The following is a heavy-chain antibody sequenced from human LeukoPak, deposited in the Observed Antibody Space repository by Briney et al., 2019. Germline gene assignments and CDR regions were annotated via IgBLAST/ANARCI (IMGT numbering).Heavy chain of an antibody. J-gene: IGHJ6*03. CDR2: ISYDGSNK. CDR1: GFTFSTYG. Sequence: GGSLRLSCVASGFTFSTYGMHWVRQAPGKGLEWVAVISYDGSNKYYADSVKGRFTISRDNSKNTLYLQMHSLRPEDTAVYYCARGGGDPSKYYYYYMDVWGKGTTVTVSS. CDR3: ARGGGDPSKYYYYYMDV. V-gene: IGHV3-30*19. D-gene: IGHD2-21*02.